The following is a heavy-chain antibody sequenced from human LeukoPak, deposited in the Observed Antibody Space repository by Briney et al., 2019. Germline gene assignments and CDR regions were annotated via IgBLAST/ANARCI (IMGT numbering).Heavy chain of an antibody. CDR2: IKLDGSDN. CDR1: GFIFSNYW. V-gene: IGHV3-7*04. Sequence: GGSLRLSCATSGFIFSNYWMSWVRQAPGKGLEWVANIKLDGSDNYCVDSVKGRFTISRDNAKNSLYLQMNSLRAEDTAVYYCARATKTYAFDIWGQGTMVTVSS. D-gene: IGHD1-26*01. J-gene: IGHJ3*02. CDR3: ARATKTYAFDI.